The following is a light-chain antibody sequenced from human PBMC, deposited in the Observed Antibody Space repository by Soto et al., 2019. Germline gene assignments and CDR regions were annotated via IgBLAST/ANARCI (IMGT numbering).Light chain of an antibody. J-gene: IGKJ5*01. CDR3: QQYAEAPIT. CDR1: QSVGRKY. V-gene: IGKV3-20*01. CDR2: GAS. Sequence: EIVLTQSPGTLSLSPGEGATLSCRASQSVGRKYLAWFQQKPGQPPRLLISGASSRAAGIPDKFSGSGSGTDFTLNISRLEPEDFAAYFCQQYAEAPITFGQGTRLEIK.